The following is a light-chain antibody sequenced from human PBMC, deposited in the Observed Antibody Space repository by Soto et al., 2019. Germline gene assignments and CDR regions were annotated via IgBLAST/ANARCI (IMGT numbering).Light chain of an antibody. J-gene: IGKJ5*01. CDR1: QGISSY. Sequence: DVEWSQCPYFRSASVGDRVTITCRASQGISSYLAWYQQKPGKAPKLLIYAASTLQSGVPSRFSGSGSGTEFTLTISSLQPEDFATYYCLQHNNYPITFGQGTRLEI. CDR3: LQHNNYPIT. V-gene: IGKV1-9*01. CDR2: AAS.